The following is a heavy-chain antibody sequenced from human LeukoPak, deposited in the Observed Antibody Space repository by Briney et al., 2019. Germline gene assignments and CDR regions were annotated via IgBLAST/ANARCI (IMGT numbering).Heavy chain of an antibody. J-gene: IGHJ3*02. CDR3: ARVTEQWLAYDAFDI. CDR1: GGSISSSSYY. Sequence: SETLSLTCTVSGGSISSSSYYWGWIRQPPGKGLEWIGSIYYSGSTYYNPSLKSRVTISVDTSKNQFSLKLSSVTAADTAVYYCARVTEQWLAYDAFDIWGQGTMVTVSS. V-gene: IGHV4-39*07. CDR2: IYYSGST. D-gene: IGHD6-19*01.